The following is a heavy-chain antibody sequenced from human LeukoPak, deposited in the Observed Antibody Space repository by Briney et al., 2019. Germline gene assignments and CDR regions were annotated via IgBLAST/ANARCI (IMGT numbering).Heavy chain of an antibody. CDR1: GASISSYY. CDR2: IYYSGST. CDR3: ARGANWGSPDY. Sequence: SETLSLTCTVSGASISSYYWSWIRQPPGKGLEWIGYIYYSGSTNYNPSLRSRVTILVDTSKNQFSLKLSSVTAADTAVYYCARGANWGSPDYWGQGTLVTVSS. V-gene: IGHV4-59*01. J-gene: IGHJ4*02. D-gene: IGHD7-27*01.